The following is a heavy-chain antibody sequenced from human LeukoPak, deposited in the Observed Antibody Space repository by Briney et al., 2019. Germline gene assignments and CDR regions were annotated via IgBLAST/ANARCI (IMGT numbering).Heavy chain of an antibody. D-gene: IGHD3-22*01. J-gene: IGHJ3*02. V-gene: IGHV2-70*11. CDR1: GFSLSTSGMC. Sequence: ESGPALVKPTQTLTLTCTFSGFSLSTSGMCVSWIRQPPGKALEWLARIDWDDDKYYSTSLKTRLTISKDTSKNQVVLTMTNMDPVDTATYYCARVDYYDSSGYDAFDIWGKGTMVTVSS. CDR2: IDWDDDK. CDR3: ARVDYYDSSGYDAFDI.